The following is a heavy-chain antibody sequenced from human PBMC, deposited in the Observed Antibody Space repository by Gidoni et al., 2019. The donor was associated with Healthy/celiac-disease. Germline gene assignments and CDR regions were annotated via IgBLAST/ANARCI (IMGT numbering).Heavy chain of an antibody. V-gene: IGHV3-21*01. Sequence: EVQLVESGGGLVKPGGSLRLSCAASGFTFSSYSMNWVRQAPGKGLEWVSSISSSSSYIYYADSVKGRFTISRDNAKNSLYLQMNSLRAEDTAVYYCARDEGIQPLFEHWGQGTLVTVSS. CDR1: GFTFSSYS. D-gene: IGHD3-10*01. J-gene: IGHJ1*01. CDR3: ARDEGIQPLFEH. CDR2: ISSSSSYI.